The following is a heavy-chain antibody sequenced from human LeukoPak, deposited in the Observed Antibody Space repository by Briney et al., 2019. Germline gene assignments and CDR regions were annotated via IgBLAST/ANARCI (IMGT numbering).Heavy chain of an antibody. V-gene: IGHV1-24*01. CDR1: GYTPTELS. CDR2: FDPEDGET. Sequence: ASVKVSCKVSGYTPTELSMHWVRQAPGKGLEWMGGFDPEDGETIYAQKFQGRVTMTEDTSTDTAYMELSSLRSEDTAVYYCATGTTVTVAFDYWGQGTLVTVSS. J-gene: IGHJ4*02. D-gene: IGHD4-11*01. CDR3: ATGTTVTVAFDY.